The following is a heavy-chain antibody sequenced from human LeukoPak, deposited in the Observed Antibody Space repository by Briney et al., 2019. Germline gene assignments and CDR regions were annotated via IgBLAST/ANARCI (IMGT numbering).Heavy chain of an antibody. Sequence: GGSLRLSCAASGFTFSSYWMSWVRQAPGKGLEWVANIKQDGSEKYYVDSVKGRFTISRDDAKNSLYLQMNSLRAEDTAVYYCARNVDTAMVTLCNWFDPWGQGTLVTVSS. J-gene: IGHJ5*02. CDR3: ARNVDTAMVTLCNWFDP. V-gene: IGHV3-7*01. CDR1: GFTFSSYW. CDR2: IKQDGSEK. D-gene: IGHD5-18*01.